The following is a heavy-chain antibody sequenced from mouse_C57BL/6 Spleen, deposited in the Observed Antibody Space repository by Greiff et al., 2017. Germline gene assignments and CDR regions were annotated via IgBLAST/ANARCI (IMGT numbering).Heavy chain of an antibody. Sequence: QVQLQQPGAELVRPGSSVKLSCKASGYTFTSYWLHWVQQRPIQGLEWIGNIDPSDSETHYNQKFKDKATLTVDKSSSTAFRQLSSLTSEDSAVYYGAMEPYGSVWYFDVWGTWTTVTVSS. CDR2: IDPSDSET. V-gene: IGHV1-52*01. J-gene: IGHJ1*03. CDR1: GYTFTSYW. D-gene: IGHD1-1*01. CDR3: AMEPYGSVWYFDV.